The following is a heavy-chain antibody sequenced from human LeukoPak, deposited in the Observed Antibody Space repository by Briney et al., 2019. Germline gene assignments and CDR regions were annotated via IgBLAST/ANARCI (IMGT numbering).Heavy chain of an antibody. D-gene: IGHD6-19*01. CDR2: IKQDASEK. CDR3: ARDLSTGWYKGIDY. V-gene: IGHV3-7*03. J-gene: IGHJ4*02. CDR1: GFTFSNYW. Sequence: GGSLRLSRAAPGFTFSNYWITWVCQAPGRGLEWVANIKQDASEKYYVDSVKGRFTTSRDNAKNSLYLQMNSLRVEDTAVYYCARDLSTGWYKGIDYWGQGTLVTVSS.